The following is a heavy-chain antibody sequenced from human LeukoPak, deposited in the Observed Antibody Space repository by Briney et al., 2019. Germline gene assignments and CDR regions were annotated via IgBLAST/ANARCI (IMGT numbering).Heavy chain of an antibody. CDR3: PRVFSYSTSWSPPMNWFDP. CDR1: GGSISSSSYY. CDR2: IYYSGST. Sequence: SETLSLTCTVSGGSISSSSYYWGWIRQPPGKGLEWIGSIYYSGSTYYNPSLKSRVTISVDTSKNQFSLKLSSVTAADTAVYYCPRVFSYSTSWSPPMNWFDPWGQGTLVTVSS. D-gene: IGHD6-13*01. V-gene: IGHV4-39*07. J-gene: IGHJ5*02.